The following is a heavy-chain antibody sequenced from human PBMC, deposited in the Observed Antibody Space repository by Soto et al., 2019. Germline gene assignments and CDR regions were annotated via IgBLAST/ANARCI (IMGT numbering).Heavy chain of an antibody. D-gene: IGHD3-10*01. CDR3: ARDVGFGDLSPRGCYYSAMDV. CDR1: GFTLSSYS. CDR2: TSKAGGRE. J-gene: IGHJ6*02. Sequence: QVQLGESGGGVVQPGRSLRLSCASSGFTLSSYSLHWVRQPPGKGLEWVARTSKAGGRECYADSVRGRFTISRDHSTSTLSREVTSLRTEDTALYFCARDVGFGDLSPRGCYYSAMDVWGRGTTVTVSS. V-gene: IGHV3-30*04.